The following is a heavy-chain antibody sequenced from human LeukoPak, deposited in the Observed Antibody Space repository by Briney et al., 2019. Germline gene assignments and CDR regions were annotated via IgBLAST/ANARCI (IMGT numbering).Heavy chain of an antibody. CDR3: AKDRYSGLNTIDY. Sequence: GSLRLSCAASEFTFSTYGMHWVCQAPGKGLEWVAVISYDGSYKFYADSVKGRFTISRDNSKSTLYLQMNSLRAEDTAVYYCAKDRYSGLNTIDYWGQGTLVTVSS. J-gene: IGHJ4*02. CDR1: EFTFSTYG. D-gene: IGHD6-13*01. V-gene: IGHV3-30*18. CDR2: ISYDGSYK.